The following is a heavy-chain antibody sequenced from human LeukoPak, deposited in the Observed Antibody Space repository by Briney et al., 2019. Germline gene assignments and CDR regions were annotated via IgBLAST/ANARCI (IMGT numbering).Heavy chain of an antibody. J-gene: IGHJ4*02. CDR2: IYYSGST. V-gene: IGHV4-59*01. CDR3: ASSGPFRQQLVK. D-gene: IGHD6-13*01. CDR1: GGSINSYY. Sequence: SETLSLTCTVSGGSINSYYWSWIRQPPGKGLEWIGYIYYSGSTNYNPSLKSRVAISVDTSKNQFSLKLSSVTAADTAVYYCASSGPFRQQLVKWGQGTLVTVSS.